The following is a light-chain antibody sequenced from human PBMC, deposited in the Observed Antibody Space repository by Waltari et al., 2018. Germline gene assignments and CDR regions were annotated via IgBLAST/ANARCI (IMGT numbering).Light chain of an antibody. CDR2: VNSDGSH. J-gene: IGLJ3*02. Sequence: QLVLTQSPSASASLGASVKITCTLSSGHSSNVVARHQQQPEKGPRYLMKVNSDGSHSKGDGIPDRFSGSSSGAERYLTISSLQSDDGADYYCQTWGTGIWVFGGGTRLTVL. V-gene: IGLV4-69*01. CDR1: SGHSSNV. CDR3: QTWGTGIWV.